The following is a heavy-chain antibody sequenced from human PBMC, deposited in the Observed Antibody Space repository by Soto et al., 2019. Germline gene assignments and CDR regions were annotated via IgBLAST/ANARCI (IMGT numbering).Heavy chain of an antibody. J-gene: IGHJ6*02. D-gene: IGHD3-3*01. V-gene: IGHV3-23*01. Sequence: EVQLLESGGGLVQPGGSLRLSCAASGFTFGNNAMSWVRQAPGKGLEWVASIGASGGRTYYADSVKGRFTISKDNSKSKLYLQANTMSADTTPKYYCVKDGSGVKSPCMEVWGQGTTVIVSS. CDR3: VKDGSGVKSPCMEV. CDR1: GFTFGNNA. CDR2: IGASGGRT.